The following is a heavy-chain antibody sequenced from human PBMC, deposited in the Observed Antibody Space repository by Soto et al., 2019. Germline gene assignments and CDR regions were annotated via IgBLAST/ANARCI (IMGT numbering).Heavy chain of an antibody. CDR1: VFTFSSYS. CDR2: ISSSSSYI. Sequence: SLRLSYAASVFTFSSYSMNWVRQAPGKGLEWVSSISSSSSYIYYADSVKGRFTISRDNAKNSLYLQMNSLRAEGTAVYYCARVNCSSPSCYSRKRPYGMDVWGQGTTVTVS. D-gene: IGHD2-2*01. V-gene: IGHV3-21*01. J-gene: IGHJ6*02. CDR3: ARVNCSSPSCYSRKRPYGMDV.